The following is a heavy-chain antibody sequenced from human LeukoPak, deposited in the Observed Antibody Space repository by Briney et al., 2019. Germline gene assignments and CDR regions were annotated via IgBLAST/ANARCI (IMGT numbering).Heavy chain of an antibody. V-gene: IGHV4-30-2*02. D-gene: IGHD3-3*01. CDR3: ARIGNDDFWSGYSY. CDR2: IYHSGST. J-gene: IGHJ4*02. CDR1: GGSISSGGYS. Sequence: PSQTLSLTCAVSGGSISSGGYSWSWIRQPPGKGLEWIGYIYHSGSTYYNPSLKSRVTISVDTSKNQFSLKLSSVTAADTAVYYCARIGNDDFWSGYSYWGQGTLVTVSS.